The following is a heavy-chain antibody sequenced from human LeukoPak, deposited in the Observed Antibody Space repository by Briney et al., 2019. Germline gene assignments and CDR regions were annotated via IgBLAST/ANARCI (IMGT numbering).Heavy chain of an antibody. CDR2: INHSGST. Sequence: SETLSLTCAVYGGSFSGYYWSWIRQPPGKGLEWIGEINHSGSTNYNPSLKSRVTISVDTSKNQFSLKLSSVTAADTAVYYYARGALGYCSSTSCYFSWFDPWGQGTLVTVSS. V-gene: IGHV4-34*01. CDR3: ARGALGYCSSTSCYFSWFDP. D-gene: IGHD2-2*01. J-gene: IGHJ5*02. CDR1: GGSFSGYY.